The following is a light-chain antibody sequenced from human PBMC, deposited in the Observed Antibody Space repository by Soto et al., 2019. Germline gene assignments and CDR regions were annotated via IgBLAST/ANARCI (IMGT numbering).Light chain of an antibody. CDR1: SSDVGAYNY. V-gene: IGLV2-11*01. CDR3: CSYAGSYPFV. Sequence: QSALTQPRSVSGSPGQSVTISCTGTSSDVGAYNYVSWYQHHPGKAPKLMIYDVSKRPSGVPDRFSGSKSGNTASLTISGLHAEDEADYYCCSYAGSYPFVFGSGTKLTVL. J-gene: IGLJ1*01. CDR2: DVS.